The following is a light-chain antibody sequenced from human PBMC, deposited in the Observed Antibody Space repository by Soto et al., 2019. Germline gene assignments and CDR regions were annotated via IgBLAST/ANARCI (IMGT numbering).Light chain of an antibody. CDR3: QQLNSYPSST. CDR2: AAF. CDR1: QSINSW. J-gene: IGKJ4*01. Sequence: DIHMAQSPSTLSASVGDRVTVTCPASQSINSWLAWYQQKPGKAPKLLIYAAFTLQSGVPSRFSGSGSGTDFTLTISSLQPEDFATYYCQQLNSYPSSTFGGGTKVDIK. V-gene: IGKV1-5*01.